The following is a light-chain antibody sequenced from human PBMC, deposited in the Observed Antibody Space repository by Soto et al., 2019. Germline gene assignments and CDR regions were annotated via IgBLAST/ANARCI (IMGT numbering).Light chain of an antibody. J-gene: IGLJ2*01. CDR1: SSDVGGYNY. CDR2: EVS. V-gene: IGLV2-8*01. CDR3: SSYAGSDNVV. Sequence: QSALTQPPSASGSPGQSVTISCTRTSSDVGGYNYVSWYQHHPGKAPKLMIYEVSKRPSGVPDRFSGSKSGNTASRTVSGLQADDEAVYHCSSYAGSDNVVFGGGTKLTVL.